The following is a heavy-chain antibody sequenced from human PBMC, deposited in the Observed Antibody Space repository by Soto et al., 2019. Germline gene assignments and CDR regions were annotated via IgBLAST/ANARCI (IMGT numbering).Heavy chain of an antibody. CDR1: GYTFTSYG. CDR2: ISAYNGNT. V-gene: IGHV1-18*01. Sequence: QVQLVQSGAEVKKPGASVKVSCKASGYTFTSYGISWVRQAPGQGLEWMGWISAYNGNTNYAQKLQGRVTMTTDTSTSTAYMELRSLRSDATAVYYCARVPDPIVPAASFDYWGQGTLVTVSS. J-gene: IGHJ4*02. CDR3: ARVPDPIVPAASFDY. D-gene: IGHD2-2*01.